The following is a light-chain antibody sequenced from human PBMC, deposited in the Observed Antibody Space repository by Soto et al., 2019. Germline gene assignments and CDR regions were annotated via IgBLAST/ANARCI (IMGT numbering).Light chain of an antibody. J-gene: IGKJ1*01. V-gene: IGKV3-20*01. CDR2: AAS. Sequence: EVVLTQSPGTVSLSPGERATLSCRASQSVTSNYLAWYQQKPGQAPRLLIYAASSRATGITDRFNGSGSGTDFTLSISRLEPEDFAVYYCQHYGDSVTWTFGQGTKVEIK. CDR3: QHYGDSVTWT. CDR1: QSVTSNY.